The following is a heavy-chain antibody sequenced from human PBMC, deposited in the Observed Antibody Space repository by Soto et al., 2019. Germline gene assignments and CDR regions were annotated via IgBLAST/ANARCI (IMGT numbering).Heavy chain of an antibody. CDR2: ISAYNGNT. V-gene: IGHV1-18*01. D-gene: IGHD2-2*02. CDR3: ARDKRKIVVVPAAIQYYYYGMDV. J-gene: IGHJ6*02. Sequence: ASVKVSYKASGYTFTSYGISWVRQAPGQGLEWMGWISAYNGNTNYAQKLQGRVTMTTDTSTSTAYMELRSLRSDDTAVYYCARDKRKIVVVPAAIQYYYYGMDVWGQGTTVTVSS. CDR1: GYTFTSYG.